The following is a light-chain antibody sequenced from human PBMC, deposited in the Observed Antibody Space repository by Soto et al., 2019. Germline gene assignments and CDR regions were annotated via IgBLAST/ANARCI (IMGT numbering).Light chain of an antibody. CDR3: QQYEKWPPSIN. CDR1: QPLNNN. CDR2: GAS. V-gene: IGKV3-15*01. J-gene: IGKJ5*01. Sequence: EIVMTHSPATLSVSPLYIATLSFSAGQPLNNNVAWYQHKPGQAPRLLIYGASTRATGISARFSGSGSGTEFTLTISSLQSEDFAVYYCQQYEKWPPSINFGQGTRLEIK.